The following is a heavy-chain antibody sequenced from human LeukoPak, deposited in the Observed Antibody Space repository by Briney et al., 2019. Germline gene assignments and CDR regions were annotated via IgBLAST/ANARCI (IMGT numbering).Heavy chain of an antibody. D-gene: IGHD1-26*01. V-gene: IGHV3-66*01. CDR2: IYSGGST. J-gene: IGHJ6*03. CDR1: EFSVGSNY. CDR3: ARDPYSGSYGDYYYYYMDV. Sequence: GGSLRLSCAASEFSVGSNYMTWVRQAPGMGLEWVSLIYSGGSTYYADSVKGRFTISRDNAKNSLYLQMNSLRDEDTAVYYCARDPYSGSYGDYYYYYMDVWGKGTTVTISS.